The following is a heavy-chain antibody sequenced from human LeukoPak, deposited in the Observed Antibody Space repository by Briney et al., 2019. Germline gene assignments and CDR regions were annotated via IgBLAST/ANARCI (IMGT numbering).Heavy chain of an antibody. V-gene: IGHV3-23*01. J-gene: IGHJ4*02. Sequence: GGSLRLSCAASGFTFSSCAMSWVRQAPGKGLEWVSAISASGGSTYYADSVKGRFTISRDNSKNTLYLQMNSLRAEDTAVYYCAKDKVYDFWSGYPYFDYWGQGTLVTVSS. D-gene: IGHD3-3*01. CDR2: ISASGGST. CDR1: GFTFSSCA. CDR3: AKDKVYDFWSGYPYFDY.